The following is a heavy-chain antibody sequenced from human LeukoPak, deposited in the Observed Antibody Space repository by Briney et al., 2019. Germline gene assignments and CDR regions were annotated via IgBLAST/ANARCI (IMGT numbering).Heavy chain of an antibody. CDR2: INPNSGGT. D-gene: IGHD4-23*01. J-gene: IGHJ4*02. V-gene: IGHV1-2*02. Sequence: GASVKVSCKASGYTFTGYYMHWVRQAPGQGLEWMGWINPNSGGTNYAQKFQGRVTMTRDTSISTAYMELSRLRSDDTAVYYCARGVLHKQKLEGMVPPDFGYWGQGTLVTVSS. CDR3: ARGVLHKQKLEGMVPPDFGY. CDR1: GYTFTGYY.